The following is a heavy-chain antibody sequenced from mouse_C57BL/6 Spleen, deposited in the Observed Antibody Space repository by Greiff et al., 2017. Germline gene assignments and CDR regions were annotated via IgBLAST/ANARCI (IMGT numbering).Heavy chain of an antibody. J-gene: IGHJ2*01. Sequence: EVQRVESGGGLVKPGGSLKLSCAASGFTFSDYGMHWVRQAPEKGLEWVAYISSGSSTIYYADTVKGRFTISRDNAKNTLFLQMTSLRSEDTAMYYCARGEAYYSNYEGYYFDYWGQGTTLTVSS. CDR1: GFTFSDYG. CDR2: ISSGSSTI. V-gene: IGHV5-17*01. D-gene: IGHD2-5*01. CDR3: ARGEAYYSNYEGYYFDY.